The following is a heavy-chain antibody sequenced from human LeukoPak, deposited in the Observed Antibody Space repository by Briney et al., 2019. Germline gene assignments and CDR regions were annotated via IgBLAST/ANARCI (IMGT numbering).Heavy chain of an antibody. CDR2: IYWNGGST. V-gene: IGHV3-20*04. CDR1: GFTFDDYG. CDR3: CGVTGYSSSWGDWFDP. J-gene: IGHJ5*02. Sequence: GGSLRLSCAASGFTFDDYGMSWVRQAPGKGLEWVSGIYWNGGSTGYADSVKGRFTISRDNAKNTLYLQMNSLRAEDTAVYYCCGVTGYSSSWGDWFDPWGQGTLVTVSS. D-gene: IGHD6-13*01.